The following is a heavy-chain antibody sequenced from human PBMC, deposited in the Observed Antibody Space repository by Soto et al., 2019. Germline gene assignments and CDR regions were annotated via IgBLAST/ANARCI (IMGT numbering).Heavy chain of an antibody. Sequence: ASETLSLTCTVSGGSISSSSYYWGWIRQPPGKGLEWIGSIYYSGSTYYNPSLKSRVTISVDTSKNQFSLKLSSVTAADTAVYYCARGIAAAGNEYFQHWGQGTLVTVSS. D-gene: IGHD6-13*01. CDR3: ARGIAAAGNEYFQH. CDR1: GGSISSSSYY. CDR2: IYYSGST. J-gene: IGHJ1*01. V-gene: IGHV4-39*01.